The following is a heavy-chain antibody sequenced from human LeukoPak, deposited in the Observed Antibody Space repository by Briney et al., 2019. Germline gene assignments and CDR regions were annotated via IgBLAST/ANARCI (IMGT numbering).Heavy chain of an antibody. CDR2: ISYDGSNK. Sequence: GGSLRLSCVASGFPFSSYGMHWVRQAPGKGLEWVAVISYDGSNKYYADSVKGRFTISRDNSKNTLYLQMNSLRAEDTAVYYCAREGGYSSSSFDYWGQGTLVTVSS. CDR1: GFPFSSYG. J-gene: IGHJ4*02. CDR3: AREGGYSSSSFDY. V-gene: IGHV3-30*19. D-gene: IGHD6-13*01.